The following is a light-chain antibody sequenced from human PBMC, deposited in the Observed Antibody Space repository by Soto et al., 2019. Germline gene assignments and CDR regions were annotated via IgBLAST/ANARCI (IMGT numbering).Light chain of an antibody. V-gene: IGLV1-40*01. J-gene: IGLJ1*01. CDR2: GNT. CDR3: QSFDSSLSGDV. CDR1: SSNIGAGFD. Sequence: QSVLTQPPSVSGAPGQRVTISCTGSSSNIGAGFDVHWYQQLPGEAPKLLIYGNTNRPSGVPDRFSGSKSGTSASLAITGLQVEDAADYYCQSFDSSLSGDVFGTGTKVTVL.